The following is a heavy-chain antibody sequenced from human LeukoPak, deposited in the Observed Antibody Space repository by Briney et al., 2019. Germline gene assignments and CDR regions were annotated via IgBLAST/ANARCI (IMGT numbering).Heavy chain of an antibody. CDR1: GGSISSYC. V-gene: IGHV4-59*01. CDR2: IYYSGSA. J-gene: IGHJ6*02. Sequence: SETLSLTCTVSGGSISSYCWSWIRQPPGKGLEWIGYIYYSGSANYNPSLKSRVTISGDTSKNQFSLKLTSVTAADTAVYYCAREILGYGMDVWGQGTTVTVSS. D-gene: IGHD3-16*01. CDR3: AREILGYGMDV.